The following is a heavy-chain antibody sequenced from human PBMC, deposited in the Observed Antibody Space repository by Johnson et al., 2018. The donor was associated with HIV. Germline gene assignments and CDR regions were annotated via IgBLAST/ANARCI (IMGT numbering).Heavy chain of an antibody. CDR3: ARELEFGDLRKNDAFDS. CDR1: GFTFSSYA. Sequence: QVQLVESGGGVVQPGRSLRLSCAASGFTFSSYAMHWVRQAPGKGLEWVAVISYDGSNKYYADSVKGRFTISRDNSKNTLYLQMNSLRAEDTAVYYCARELEFGDLRKNDAFDSWGQGTMVTVSS. D-gene: IGHD4-17*01. J-gene: IGHJ3*02. V-gene: IGHV3-30-3*01. CDR2: ISYDGSNK.